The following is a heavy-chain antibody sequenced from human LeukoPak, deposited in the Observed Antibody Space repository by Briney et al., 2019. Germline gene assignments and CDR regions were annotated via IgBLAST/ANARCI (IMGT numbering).Heavy chain of an antibody. CDR3: ARYSGSYFDY. CDR1: GYTFSGYY. V-gene: IGHV1-2*02. J-gene: IGHJ4*02. D-gene: IGHD1-26*01. Sequence: GASVKVSCKASGYTFSGYYIHWVRQAPGQGLEWMGWINPNTGGTNYAERFQGRVTLTRDTSISTAHMELSRLRSDDTAVYYCARYSGSYFDYWGQGTLVTVSS. CDR2: INPNTGGT.